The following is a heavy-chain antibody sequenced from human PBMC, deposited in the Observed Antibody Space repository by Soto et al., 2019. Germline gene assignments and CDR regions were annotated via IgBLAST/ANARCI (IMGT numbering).Heavy chain of an antibody. V-gene: IGHV4-59*01. CDR1: GGSISSYY. J-gene: IGHJ4*02. D-gene: IGHD6-19*01. CDR2: IYYSGST. CDR3: ARVGRGWSGFDY. Sequence: QVQLQESGPGLVKPSETLSLTCTVSGGSISSYYWSWIRQPPGKGLEWIGYIYYSGSTHYNPALTRRVTIPVDTSKNQFALKLSSVTAADPAVYYCARVGRGWSGFDYWGQGTLVTVSS.